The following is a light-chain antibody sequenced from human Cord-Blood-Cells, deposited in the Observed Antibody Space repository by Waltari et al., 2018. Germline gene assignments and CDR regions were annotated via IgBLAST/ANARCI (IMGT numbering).Light chain of an antibody. V-gene: IGLV1-36*01. CDR3: AAWDDSLNGPV. CDR2: YDE. CDR1: SSNIGNNA. J-gene: IGLJ3*02. Sequence: QSVLTQPPPVSQAPRQRVTLSCSGSSSNIGNNAVNWYQQLPGKAPKLLIYYDELLPSGVADRFSGSKSGSAASLASSGLQSEDEADYYCAAWDDSLNGPVFGGVTKLTVL.